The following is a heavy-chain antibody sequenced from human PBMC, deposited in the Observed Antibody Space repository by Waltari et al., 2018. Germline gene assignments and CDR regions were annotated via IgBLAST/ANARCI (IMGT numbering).Heavy chain of an antibody. J-gene: IGHJ4*02. D-gene: IGHD6-13*01. CDR2: IDTSGST. V-gene: IGHV4-4*07. Sequence: QVQLQESGPGLVKPSETLSLTCTVSGGSISRYYCSCIRQPAGKGLEWIGRIDTSGSTNYNPSLKSRVTMSVDTSKNQFSLKLSSVTAADTAVYYCARDMSAAGTPDYWGQGTLVTVSS. CDR1: GGSISRYY. CDR3: ARDMSAAGTPDY.